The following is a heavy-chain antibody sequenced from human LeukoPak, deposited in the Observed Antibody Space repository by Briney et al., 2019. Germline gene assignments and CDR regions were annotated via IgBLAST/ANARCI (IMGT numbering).Heavy chain of an antibody. J-gene: IGHJ4*02. CDR2: IYTSGST. CDR1: GGSISSYY. CDR3: ATFRWGVGFEY. V-gene: IGHV4-4*07. D-gene: IGHD3-16*01. Sequence: SETLSLTCTVSGGSISSYYWSWIRQPAGKGLEWIGRIYTSGSTNYNPSLKSRVTISVDTSRNEFSLRLNSVTAADTAVYYCATFRWGVGFEYWGQGTLVTVSS.